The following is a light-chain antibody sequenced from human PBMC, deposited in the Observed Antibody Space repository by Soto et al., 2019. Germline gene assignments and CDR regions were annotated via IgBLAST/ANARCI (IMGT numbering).Light chain of an antibody. CDR3: AAWDDNLKGKV. CDR2: SNN. J-gene: IGLJ2*01. V-gene: IGLV1-44*01. Sequence: QSVLTQPPSASGTPGQRVTISCSGSSSNIGSNTVNWYQQLPGTAPKLLIYSNNQRPSGVPDRFSGSKSGTSASLAISGLQSEDEADYYCAAWDDNLKGKVFGGGTKLTVL. CDR1: SSNIGSNT.